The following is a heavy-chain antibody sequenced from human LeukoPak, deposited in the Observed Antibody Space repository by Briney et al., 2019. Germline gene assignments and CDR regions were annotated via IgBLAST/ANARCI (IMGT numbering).Heavy chain of an antibody. D-gene: IGHD3-22*01. CDR1: GFTFSSYG. V-gene: IGHV3-30*18. J-gene: IGHJ4*02. CDR2: ISYDGSNK. CDR3: AKDHNYYDSSGYLYYFDY. Sequence: GWSLRLSCAASGFTFSSYGMHWVRQAPGKGLEWVAVISYDGSNKYYADSVKGRFTISRDNSKNTLYLQMNSLRAEDTAVYYCAKDHNYYDSSGYLYYFDYWGQGTLVTVSS.